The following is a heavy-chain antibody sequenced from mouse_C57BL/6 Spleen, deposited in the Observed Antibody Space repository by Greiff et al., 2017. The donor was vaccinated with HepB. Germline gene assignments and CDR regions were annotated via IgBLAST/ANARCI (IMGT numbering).Heavy chain of an antibody. D-gene: IGHD2-4*01. CDR1: GYSFTGYY. CDR2: IYPYNGVS. J-gene: IGHJ4*01. Sequence: VQLQQSGPELVKPGASVKISCKASGYSFTGYYMHWVKQSHGNILDWIGYIYPYNGVSSYNQKFKGKATLTVDKSSSTAYMELRSLTSEDSAVYYCARRNDYDGRYYAMDYWGQGTSVTVSS. CDR3: ARRNDYDGRYYAMDY. V-gene: IGHV1-31*01.